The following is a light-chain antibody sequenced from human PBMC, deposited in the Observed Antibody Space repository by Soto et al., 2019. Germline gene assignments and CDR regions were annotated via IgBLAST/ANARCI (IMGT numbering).Light chain of an antibody. CDR3: SSYAGSNKRV. Sequence: QSALTQPPSASGSPGQSVTISCTGTSSDVGGYNYVSWYQQHPGKAPKLMIYEVSKRPSGVPDRFSGSKSGNTPSLTVSWLQAEDEADYYCSSYAGSNKRVFGGGTKVTVL. CDR1: SSDVGGYNY. CDR2: EVS. V-gene: IGLV2-8*01. J-gene: IGLJ3*02.